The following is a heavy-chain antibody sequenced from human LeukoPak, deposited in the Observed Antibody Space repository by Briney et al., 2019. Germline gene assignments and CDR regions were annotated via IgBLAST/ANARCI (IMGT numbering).Heavy chain of an antibody. J-gene: IGHJ4*02. Sequence: GGSLRLSCAASGFTFSSYAMHWVRQAPGKGLEWVAVISYDGSNKYYADSVKGRFTVSRDNPKNTLYLQMNSLRAEDTAVYYCARSRDLLNHPSDYWGQGTLVTVSS. CDR1: GFTFSSYA. V-gene: IGHV3-30*04. CDR2: ISYDGSNK. D-gene: IGHD3-9*01. CDR3: ARSRDLLNHPSDY.